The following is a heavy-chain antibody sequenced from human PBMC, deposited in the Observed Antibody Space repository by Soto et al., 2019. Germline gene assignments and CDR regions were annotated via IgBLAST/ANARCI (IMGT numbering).Heavy chain of an antibody. CDR3: ARDLGSSDRNYYYYYGMDV. CDR1: GFTFSSYG. V-gene: IGHV3-30*03. D-gene: IGHD6-13*01. Sequence: GRSLRLSCAASGFTFSSYGMHWVRQAPGKGLEWVAVISYDGSNKYYADSVKGRFTISRDNSKNTLYLQMNSLRAEDTAVYYCARDLGSSDRNYYYYYGMDVWGQGTTVTVSS. CDR2: ISYDGSNK. J-gene: IGHJ6*02.